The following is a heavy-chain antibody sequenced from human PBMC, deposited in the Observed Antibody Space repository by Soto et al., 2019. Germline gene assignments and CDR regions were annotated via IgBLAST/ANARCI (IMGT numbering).Heavy chain of an antibody. Sequence: GGSLRLSCAASGFTSSSYAMHWVRQAPGKGLEWVAVISYDGSNKYYADSVKGRFTISRDNSKNTLYLQMNSLRAEDTAVYYCARERDSSSWNNWFDPWRQGTLVTVSS. CDR2: ISYDGSNK. CDR3: ARERDSSSWNNWFDP. D-gene: IGHD6-13*01. J-gene: IGHJ5*02. CDR1: GFTSSSYA. V-gene: IGHV3-30-3*01.